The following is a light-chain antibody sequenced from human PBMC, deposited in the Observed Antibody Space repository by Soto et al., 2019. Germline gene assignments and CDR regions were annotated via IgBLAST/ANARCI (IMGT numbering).Light chain of an antibody. J-gene: IGKJ2*01. CDR3: QHRGHRPPPAT. CDR1: QSISNS. Sequence: VVLTQSPATLSLSPGERATLSCRASQSISNSLAWYQQKPGQAPRLLIYGASNRATDIPARFSGSGSGTEFTLPISSREAEEFAGYDGQHRGHRPPPATFGRGTKLEIK. V-gene: IGKV3-11*01. CDR2: GAS.